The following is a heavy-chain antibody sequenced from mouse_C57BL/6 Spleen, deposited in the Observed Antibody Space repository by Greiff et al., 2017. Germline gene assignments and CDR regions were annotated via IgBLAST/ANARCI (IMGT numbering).Heavy chain of an antibody. D-gene: IGHD1-1*01. V-gene: IGHV1-80*01. CDR1: GYAFSSYW. J-gene: IGHJ2*01. CDR3: AREDYYYGSSYY. Sequence: VPLQQSGAELVKPGASVKISCKASGYAFSSYWMNWVKQRPGKGLEWIGQIYPGDGDTNYNGKFKGKATLTADKSSSTAYMQLSSLTSEDSAVYFCAREDYYYGSSYYWGQGTTLTVSS. CDR2: IYPGDGDT.